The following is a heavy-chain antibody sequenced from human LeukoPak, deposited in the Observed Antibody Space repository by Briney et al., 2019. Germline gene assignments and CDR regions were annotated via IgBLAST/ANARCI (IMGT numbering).Heavy chain of an antibody. J-gene: IGHJ3*02. V-gene: IGHV3-21*01. CDR3: ARDHYGSGSAFDI. CDR1: GFTFSSYS. D-gene: IGHD3-10*01. CDR2: ISSSSSYI. Sequence: VESGRGLVKPGGSLRLSCAASGFTFSSYSMNWVRQAPGKGLEWVSSISSSSSYIYYADSVKGRFTISRDNAKNSLYLQMNSLRAEDTAVYYCARDHYGSGSAFDIWGQGTMVTVSS.